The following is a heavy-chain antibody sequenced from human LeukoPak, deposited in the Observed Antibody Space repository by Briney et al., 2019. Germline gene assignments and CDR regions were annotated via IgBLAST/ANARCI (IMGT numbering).Heavy chain of an antibody. J-gene: IGHJ4*02. CDR1: GYTFTNYG. CDR2: ISANNGET. Sequence: ASVKVSCKASGYTFTNYGISWVPQAPGQGLEWMAWISANNGETRYAQNFQGRVTMTTDTSTSTAYMELRSLRSDDTAVYYCARVPPSAHQMLSSDYWGQGTQVTVSS. D-gene: IGHD2-2*01. CDR3: ARVPPSAHQMLSSDY. V-gene: IGHV1-18*04.